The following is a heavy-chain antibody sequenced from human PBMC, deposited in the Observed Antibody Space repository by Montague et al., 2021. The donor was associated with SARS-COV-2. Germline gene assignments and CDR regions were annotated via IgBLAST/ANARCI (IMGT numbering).Heavy chain of an antibody. CDR2: IYYDGSS. CDR3: ARSQWHNWYFDL. CDR1: GGSINHY. D-gene: IGHD2-8*01. Sequence: SETLSLTCTVSGGSINHYWSWIRQPPGKGLEWIGYIYYDGSSSYNPSLRSRVTISMQTSRNQVSLRLSSVTAADTALYYCARSQWHNWYFDLWGRGTLVTVSS. J-gene: IGHJ2*01. V-gene: IGHV4-59*11.